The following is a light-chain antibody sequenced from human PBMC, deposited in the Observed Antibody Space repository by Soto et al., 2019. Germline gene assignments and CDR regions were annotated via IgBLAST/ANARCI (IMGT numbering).Light chain of an antibody. CDR2: DVT. J-gene: IGLJ2*01. CDR1: SSDVGGCNS. CDR3: CSYAASYTLV. Sequence: QSALAQPRSVSGSPGQSVTISCSGTSSDVGGCNSVSWYQQFPGKAPKLMIYDVTKRPSGVPDRFSGSKSGNTASLTISGLKAEDEADYYCCSYAASYTLVFGGGTK. V-gene: IGLV2-11*01.